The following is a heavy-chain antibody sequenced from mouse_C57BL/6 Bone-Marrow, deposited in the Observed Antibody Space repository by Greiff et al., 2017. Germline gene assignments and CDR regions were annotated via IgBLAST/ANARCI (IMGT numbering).Heavy chain of an antibody. J-gene: IGHJ4*01. CDR2: IYPRSGNT. CDR1: GYTFTSYG. CDR3: ARSGYYAMDY. D-gene: IGHD3-2*02. V-gene: IGHV1-81*01. Sequence: VQLQQSGAELARPGASVKLSCKASGYTFTSYGISWVKQRTGQGLEWIGEIYPRSGNTYYNEKFKGKATLTADKSSSTAYMELRSLTSEDSVVYFCARSGYYAMDYWGQGTSVTVSS.